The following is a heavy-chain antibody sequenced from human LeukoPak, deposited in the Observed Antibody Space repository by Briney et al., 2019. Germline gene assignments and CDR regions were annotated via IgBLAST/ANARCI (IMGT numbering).Heavy chain of an antibody. CDR3: ARFEQQLDIFDY. Sequence: ASVKVSCKASGYTVTSYYMHWVRQAPGQGLEWTGILNPSGGSSSYAQKFQGRATLTRATSTSTVYMELSSLRSEDTAVYYCARFEQQLDIFDYWGQGTLVTVSS. D-gene: IGHD6-13*01. J-gene: IGHJ4*02. V-gene: IGHV1-46*01. CDR2: LNPSGGSS. CDR1: GYTVTSYY.